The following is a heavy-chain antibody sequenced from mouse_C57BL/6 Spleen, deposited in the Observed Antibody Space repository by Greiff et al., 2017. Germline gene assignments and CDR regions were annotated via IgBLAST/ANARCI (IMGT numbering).Heavy chain of an antibody. CDR2: IWSGGST. J-gene: IGHJ4*01. CDR3: AKNQGKSMDY. Sequence: VKLMESGPGLVQPSQSLSITCTVSGFSLTSYGVHWVRQPPGKGLEWLGVIWSGGSTDYNAAFISRLSISKDNSKSQVFFKMNSLQADDTAIYYCAKNQGKSMDYWGQGTSVTVSS. D-gene: IGHD3-2*02. CDR1: GFSLTSYG. V-gene: IGHV2-4*01.